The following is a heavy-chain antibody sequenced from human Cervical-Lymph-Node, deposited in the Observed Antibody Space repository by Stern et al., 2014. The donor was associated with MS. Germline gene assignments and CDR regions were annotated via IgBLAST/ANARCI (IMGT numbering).Heavy chain of an antibody. CDR1: GGTFSIYA. D-gene: IGHD3-10*01. CDR3: GRSNYDGGNGCYHYAMDV. CDR2: LLPMFRSD. J-gene: IGHJ6*02. V-gene: IGHV1-69*01. Sequence: QVQLVQSGAEVKKPGSSVTVSCKASGGTFSIYAISWVRQAPGQGIEWMGGLLPMFRSDNYAQKLRGRVTIPSDESTSTDYMELLSLRTEDTAVYFCGRSNYDGGNGCYHYAMDVWGQGTTVIVSS.